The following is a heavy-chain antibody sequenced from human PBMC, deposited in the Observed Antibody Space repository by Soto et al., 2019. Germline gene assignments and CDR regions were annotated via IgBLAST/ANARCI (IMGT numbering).Heavy chain of an antibody. J-gene: IGHJ4*02. CDR3: AREMLPTSYFDY. D-gene: IGHD2-15*01. Sequence: PSETLSLTCTVSGGSISSGGYYWSWIRQHPGKGLEWIGYIYYSGSTYYNPSLKSRVTISVDTSKNQFSLKLSSVTAADTAVYYCAREMLPTSYFDYWGQGTLVTVPS. V-gene: IGHV4-31*03. CDR2: IYYSGST. CDR1: GGSISSGGYY.